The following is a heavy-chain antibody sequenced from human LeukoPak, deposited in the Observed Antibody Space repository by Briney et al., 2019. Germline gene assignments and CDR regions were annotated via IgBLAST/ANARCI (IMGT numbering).Heavy chain of an antibody. CDR3: AKVVRWLRGAYFDY. D-gene: IGHD4-17*01. V-gene: IGHV3-23*01. Sequence: PGGSLRLXCAASGFTFSSYAMSWVRQAPGKGLEWDSAISGSGGSTYYADSVKGRFTISRDNSKNTLYLQMNSLRAEDTAVYYCAKVVRWLRGAYFDYWGQGTLVTVSS. J-gene: IGHJ4*02. CDR1: GFTFSSYA. CDR2: ISGSGGST.